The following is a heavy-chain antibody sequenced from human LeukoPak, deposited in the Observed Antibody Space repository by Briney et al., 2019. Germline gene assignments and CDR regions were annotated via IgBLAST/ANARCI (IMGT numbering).Heavy chain of an antibody. CDR3: AKDLTWIPPALVTFDL. CDR2: ISGLGDLT. CDR1: GCGFSNYA. V-gene: IGHV3-23*01. J-gene: IGHJ4*02. D-gene: IGHD4-23*01. Sequence: GGSLRLSGGASGCGFSNYAVSGVRQAPGKGLQWVASISGLGDLTHYADSVKGRFTISRDNSKNKAFLQMSSLSAEHTAVYHCAKDLTWIPPALVTFDLRRQGTLVTVSS.